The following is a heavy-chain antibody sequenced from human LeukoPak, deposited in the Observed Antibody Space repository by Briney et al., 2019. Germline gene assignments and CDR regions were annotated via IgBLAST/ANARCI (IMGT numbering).Heavy chain of an antibody. CDR1: GFTFSRYW. J-gene: IGHJ4*02. V-gene: IGHV3-7*03. CDR2: IKEDGSEN. D-gene: IGHD2/OR15-2a*01. Sequence: GGSLRLSCAASGFTFSRYWMTWVRQAPGKGLEWVANIKEDGSENSYVESVKGRFTISRDNSKSTLYLHMDSLRAEDTAVYYCARDEDTSALSEYWGQGTLVTVSS. CDR3: ARDEDTSALSEY.